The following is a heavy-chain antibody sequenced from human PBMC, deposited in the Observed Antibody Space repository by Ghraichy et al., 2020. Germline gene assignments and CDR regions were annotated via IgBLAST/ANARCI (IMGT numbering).Heavy chain of an antibody. CDR1: GYSISSGYL. J-gene: IGHJ5*01. CDR3: ARGSEYCSSGTCYGGHWFDS. D-gene: IGHD2-15*01. V-gene: IGHV4-38-2*02. Sequence: SETLSLTCTVSGYSISSGYLWGWIRPPPGKGLEWIANVYNRGSTYYNPSLNSRVTIAVDTSKNQFSLKLSSVTAADTAVYYCARGSEYCSSGTCYGGHWFDSWGRGTLVSVSS. CDR2: VYNRGST.